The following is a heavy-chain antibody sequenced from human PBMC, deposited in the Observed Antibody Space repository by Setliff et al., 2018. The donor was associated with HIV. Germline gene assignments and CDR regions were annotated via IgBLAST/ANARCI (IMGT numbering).Heavy chain of an antibody. CDR1: GFTFSYW. D-gene: IGHD3-9*01. CDR3: ARAGHFDWLLPFDY. V-gene: IGHV3-21*01. J-gene: IGHJ4*02. CDR2: ITSSSSNI. Sequence: GGSLRLSCEASGFTFSYWMHWVRQAPGKGLEWVSSITSSSSNIYYADSVKGRFTISRDNAENLLYLLLNTLRADDTAVYYCARAGHFDWLLPFDYWGQGTLVTVSS.